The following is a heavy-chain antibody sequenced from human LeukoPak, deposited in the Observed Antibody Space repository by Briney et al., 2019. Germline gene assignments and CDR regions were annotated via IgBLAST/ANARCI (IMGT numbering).Heavy chain of an antibody. CDR3: ARDNERFGELSLDY. V-gene: IGHV3-33*01. CDR2: IWYDGSNK. CDR1: GFTFSSYG. Sequence: GRSLRLSCAASGFTFSSYGMHWVRQAPGKGLEWVAVIWYDGSNKYYADSVKGRFTTSRDNSKNTLYLQMNSLRAEDTAVYYCARDNERFGELSLDYWGQGTLVTVSS. D-gene: IGHD3-10*01. J-gene: IGHJ4*02.